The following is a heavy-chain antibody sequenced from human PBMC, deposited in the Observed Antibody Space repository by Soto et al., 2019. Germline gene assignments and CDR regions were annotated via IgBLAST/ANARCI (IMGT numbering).Heavy chain of an antibody. CDR3: AGGGTGVDAFDI. V-gene: IGHV4-31*03. CDR1: GGSISSGGYY. D-gene: IGHD7-27*01. J-gene: IGHJ3*02. Sequence: QVQLQESGPGLVKPSQTLSLTCTVSGGSISSGGYYWSWIRQHPGKGLEWIGYIYYSGSTYYNPFLKCRVTISVDTSKNQFSLKLSSVTAADTAVYYCAGGGTGVDAFDIWGQGTMVTVSS. CDR2: IYYSGST.